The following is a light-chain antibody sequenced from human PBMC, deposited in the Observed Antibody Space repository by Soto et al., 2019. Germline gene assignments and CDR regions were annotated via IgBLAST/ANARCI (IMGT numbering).Light chain of an antibody. V-gene: IGLV2-14*01. Sequence: HSVLTQPASVSGSPGQSITISCTGTTSDVGTYNYVSWYQQHPGKAPKFVVYEVSDRTSGVSDRFSGSKSGNTASLTISGLQAEDEADYDCSSYTTSSTLVFGGGTKVTVL. CDR2: EVS. CDR3: SSYTTSSTLV. J-gene: IGLJ2*01. CDR1: TSDVGTYNY.